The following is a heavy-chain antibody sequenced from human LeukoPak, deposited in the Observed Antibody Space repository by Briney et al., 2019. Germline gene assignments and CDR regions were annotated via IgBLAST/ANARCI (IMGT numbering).Heavy chain of an antibody. CDR2: IYYSGST. Sequence: SGTLSLTCIVSGGSISSSSYFWGWLREPPGKGLEWIGSIYYSGSTYYNPSLKSRVTISVDTSKNQFSLKLSSVTAADTAVYYCARGERRGAFDIWGQGTMVTVSS. CDR3: ARGERRGAFDI. J-gene: IGHJ3*02. D-gene: IGHD1-1*01. CDR1: GGSISSSSYF. V-gene: IGHV4-39*01.